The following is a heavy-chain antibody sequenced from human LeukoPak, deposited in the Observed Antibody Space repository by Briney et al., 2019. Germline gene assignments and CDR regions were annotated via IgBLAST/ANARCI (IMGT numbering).Heavy chain of an antibody. V-gene: IGHV1-69*13. D-gene: IGHD3-10*01. CDR2: IIPIFGTA. J-gene: IGHJ4*02. Sequence: ASVKVSCKASRGTFSRYVTTRVRQAPGQGLEWMGGIIPIFGTANYAQKFQGRVTITADESTSTAYMELSSLRSEDTAVYYGARDSFGESNWGQGTLVTVSS. CDR1: RGTFSRYV. CDR3: ARDSFGESN.